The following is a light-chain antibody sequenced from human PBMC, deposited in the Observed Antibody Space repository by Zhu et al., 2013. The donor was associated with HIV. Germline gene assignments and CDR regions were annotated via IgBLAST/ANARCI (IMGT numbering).Light chain of an antibody. CDR1: SSDVGRYNY. V-gene: IGLV2-14*03. CDR2: ELS. Sequence: QSALTQPASVSGSPGQSITISCTGASSDVGRYNYVSWHQQHPGKAPKLMIYELSNRPSGVSNRFSGSKSGNTASLTISGLQDDDEAEYYCNSHRSGTTLVLFGGGTKVTVL. J-gene: IGLJ2*01. CDR3: NSHRSGTTLVL.